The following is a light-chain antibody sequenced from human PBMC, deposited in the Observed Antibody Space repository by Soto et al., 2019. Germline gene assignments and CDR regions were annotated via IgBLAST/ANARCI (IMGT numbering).Light chain of an antibody. J-gene: IGKJ4*01. CDR3: QQYGSSPRIT. V-gene: IGKV3-20*01. CDR2: GAS. CDR1: QSVSSSY. Sequence: EIVLTQSPGTLSLSPEERATLSCRASQSVSSSYLAWYQQKPGQAPRLLIYGASSRATGIPDRFSGSGSGTDFTLTISRLEPEDFAVYYCQQYGSSPRITFGGGTKVEIK.